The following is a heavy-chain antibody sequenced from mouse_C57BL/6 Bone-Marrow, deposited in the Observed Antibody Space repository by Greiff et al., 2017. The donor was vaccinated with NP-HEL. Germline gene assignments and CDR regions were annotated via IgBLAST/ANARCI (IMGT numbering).Heavy chain of an antibody. CDR3: ARYYYGSFDY. D-gene: IGHD1-1*01. J-gene: IGHJ2*01. CDR1: GYTFTDYY. V-gene: IGHV1-19*01. Sequence: VQLQQSGPVLVKPGASVKMSCKASGYTFTDYYMNWVKQSHGKSLEWIGVINPYNGGTSYNQKFKGKATLTVDKSSSTAYMELNSLTSEDSAVYYCARYYYGSFDYWGQGTTLTVSS. CDR2: INPYNGGT.